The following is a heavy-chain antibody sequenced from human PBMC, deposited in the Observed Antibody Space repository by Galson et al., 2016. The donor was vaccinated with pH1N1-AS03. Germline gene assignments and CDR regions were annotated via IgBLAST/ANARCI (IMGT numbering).Heavy chain of an antibody. Sequence: ETLSLTCAVSGYSISSGFHWAWVRQPPSKGLEWIGTISHSGNTYYNPSLKSRVTMSVDTSKNQFSLKLSSVTAADAAVYYCARFSGSYQFVYWGQGTLVTVSS. CDR2: ISHSGNT. J-gene: IGHJ4*02. V-gene: IGHV4-38-2*01. CDR3: ARFSGSYQFVY. D-gene: IGHD1-26*01. CDR1: GYSISSGFH.